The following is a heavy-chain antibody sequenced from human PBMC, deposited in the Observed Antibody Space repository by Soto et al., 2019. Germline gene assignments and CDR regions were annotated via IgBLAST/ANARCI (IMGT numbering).Heavy chain of an antibody. CDR1: GFTFSSYA. Sequence: EVQLVESGGGLVQPGGSLRLSCAASGFTFSSYAMHWVRQAPGKGLEYVSAISSNGGSTYYANSVKGRFTISRDNSKNPLYLQMGSLRAEDIAVYYCAIIVAPVPSWGQGTLVTVSS. D-gene: IGHD5-12*01. J-gene: IGHJ5*02. CDR3: AIIVAPVPS. CDR2: ISSNGGST. V-gene: IGHV3-64*01.